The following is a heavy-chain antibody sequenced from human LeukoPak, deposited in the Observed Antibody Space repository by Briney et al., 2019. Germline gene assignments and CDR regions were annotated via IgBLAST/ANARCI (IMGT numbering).Heavy chain of an antibody. J-gene: IGHJ4*02. CDR2: TRNKANSYTT. Sequence: GGSLRLSCAASGFTFSNHPMHWVRRAPGKGLEWVGRTRNKANSYTTEYAASVKGRFTISRDDSKNSLYLQMNSLKTEDTAVYYCARSIVGSLFDYWGQGTLVTVSS. CDR1: GFTFSNHP. CDR3: ARSIVGSLFDY. V-gene: IGHV3-72*01. D-gene: IGHD1-26*01.